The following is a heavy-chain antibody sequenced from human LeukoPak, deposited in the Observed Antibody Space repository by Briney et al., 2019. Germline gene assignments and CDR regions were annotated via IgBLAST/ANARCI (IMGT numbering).Heavy chain of an antibody. D-gene: IGHD3-10*01. Sequence: SETLSLTCAVYGGSFSGYYWSWIRQPPGKGLGWIGEVNHSGSTNYNPSLKSRVTISVDTSKNQFSLKLSSVTAADTAVYYCARGRGVRGSLDYWGQGTLVTVSS. CDR1: GGSFSGYY. J-gene: IGHJ4*02. CDR3: ARGRGVRGSLDY. CDR2: VNHSGST. V-gene: IGHV4-34*01.